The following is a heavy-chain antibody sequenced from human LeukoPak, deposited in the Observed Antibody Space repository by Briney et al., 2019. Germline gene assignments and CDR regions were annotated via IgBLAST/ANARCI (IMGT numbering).Heavy chain of an antibody. J-gene: IGHJ4*02. CDR2: LSGSGGST. Sequence: GGSLRLSCAASGFTFTTYAMSWVRQAPGKGLEWVSALSGSGGSTYYTDSVKGRFTISRDNSKNTLYLQMNSLRAEDTAVYYCAKAQYNWNRDYFDYRGQGTLVTVSS. V-gene: IGHV3-23*01. CDR1: GFTFTTYA. D-gene: IGHD1-20*01. CDR3: AKAQYNWNRDYFDY.